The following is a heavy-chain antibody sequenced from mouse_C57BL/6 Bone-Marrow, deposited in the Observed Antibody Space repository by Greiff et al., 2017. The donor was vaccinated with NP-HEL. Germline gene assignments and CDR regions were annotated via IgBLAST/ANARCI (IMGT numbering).Heavy chain of an antibody. Sequence: EVKVVESEGGLVQPGSSMKLSCTASGFTFSDYYMAWVRQVPEKGLEWVANINYDGSSTYYLDSLKSRFLISRDNAKNILYLQMSSLKSEDTATYYCARFDGGYFDYWGQGTTLTVSS. CDR3: ARFDGGYFDY. D-gene: IGHD2-3*01. CDR1: GFTFSDYY. J-gene: IGHJ2*01. CDR2: INYDGSST. V-gene: IGHV5-16*01.